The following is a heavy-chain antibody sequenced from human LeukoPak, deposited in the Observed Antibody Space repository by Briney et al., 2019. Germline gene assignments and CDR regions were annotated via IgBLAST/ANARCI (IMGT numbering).Heavy chain of an antibody. CDR1: GYTFTSYG. J-gene: IGHJ6*03. CDR2: INPNSGGT. V-gene: IGHV1-2*02. D-gene: IGHD2-2*01. CDR3: ARGVYQLLWGYYYYYMDV. Sequence: GASVKVSCKASGYTFTSYGISWVRQAPGQGLEWMGWINPNSGGTNYAQKFQGRVTMTRDTSISTAYMELSRLRSDDTAVYYCARGVYQLLWGYYYYYMDVWGKGTTVTVSS.